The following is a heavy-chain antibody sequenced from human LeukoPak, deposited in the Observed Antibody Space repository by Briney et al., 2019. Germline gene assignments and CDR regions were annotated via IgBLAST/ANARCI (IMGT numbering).Heavy chain of an antibody. D-gene: IGHD1-1*01. J-gene: IGHJ4*02. CDR3: ARDHPTGPADY. CDR1: GGSISSGGYY. Sequence: PSETLSLTCTVSGGSISSGGYYWSWIRQHPGKGLEWIGYIYYSGSTYYNPSLKSRVTISVDTSKNQFFLKLSSVTAADTAVYYCARDHPTGPADYWGQGTLVTVSS. V-gene: IGHV4-31*03. CDR2: IYYSGST.